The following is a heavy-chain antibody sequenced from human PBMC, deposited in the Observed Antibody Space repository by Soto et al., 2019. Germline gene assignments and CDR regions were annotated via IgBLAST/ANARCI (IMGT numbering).Heavy chain of an antibody. D-gene: IGHD3-10*01. V-gene: IGHV1-69*02. CDR3: AIGIDWFGELAGFDI. Sequence: QVQLVQSGAEVKKPGSSVKVSCKASGGTFSSYTISWVRQAPGQGLEWMGRIIPILGIANYAQKFQGRVTIXXDXSXXTAYMELSSLRSEDTAVYYCAIGIDWFGELAGFDIWGQGTMVTVSS. CDR1: GGTFSSYT. CDR2: IIPILGIA. J-gene: IGHJ3*02.